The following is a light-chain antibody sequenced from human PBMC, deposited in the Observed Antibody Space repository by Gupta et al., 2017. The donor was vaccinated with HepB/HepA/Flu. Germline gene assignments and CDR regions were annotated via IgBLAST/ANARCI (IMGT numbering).Light chain of an antibody. CDR2: DVN. Sequence: QSALTQPASVSGSPGQSIAITCTGRNSDIGRYNYVSWYQVRPGKSPNLLIFDVNNRHSGIASRFSGSKSGTTASLIISALQAEDEATYYCRSYIASTNTVVFGGGTRLTVL. CDR3: RSYIASTNTVV. J-gene: IGLJ2*01. CDR1: NSDIGRYNY. V-gene: IGLV2-14*01.